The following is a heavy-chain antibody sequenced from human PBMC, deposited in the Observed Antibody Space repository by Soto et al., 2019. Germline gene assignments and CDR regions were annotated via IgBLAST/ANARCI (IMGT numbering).Heavy chain of an antibody. CDR1: GGSMTTYF. J-gene: IGHJ2*01. V-gene: IGHV4-59*01. Sequence: QAQLQESGPGLVKSSETLSLTCSVSGGSMTTYFWTWIRQPPGKGLEWIGYIYYTGSTHYNPSLKSRGSISVDTSNKQFSLKLTSVTAADTAVYHCARAWAGTGTFWYFDLWGRGTLVTVSS. CDR3: ARAWAGTGTFWYFDL. CDR2: IYYTGST. D-gene: IGHD1-1*01.